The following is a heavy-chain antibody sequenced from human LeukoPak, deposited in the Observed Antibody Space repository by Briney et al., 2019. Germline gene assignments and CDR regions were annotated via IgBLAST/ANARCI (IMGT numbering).Heavy chain of an antibody. V-gene: IGHV3-74*01. CDR2: IASDGSST. CDR1: GFTFSSYW. Sequence: GGSLRLSCAASGFTFSSYWMNWVRQAPGKGLVWVSRIASDGSSTTYADSVKGRFSISRDNAKNTLYLQMNSLRVEDTAVYYCARAVIPFIWNEPLGYWGQGTLVTVSS. CDR3: ARAVIPFIWNEPLGY. D-gene: IGHD1-1*01. J-gene: IGHJ4*02.